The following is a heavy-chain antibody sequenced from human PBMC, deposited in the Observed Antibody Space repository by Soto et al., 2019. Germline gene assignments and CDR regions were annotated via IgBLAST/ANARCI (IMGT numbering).Heavy chain of an antibody. V-gene: IGHV5-10-1*01. J-gene: IGHJ3*02. CDR2: IDPSDSYT. CDR3: ARHKGRYFTNGVRHPAHAFDI. CDR1: GYSFTSYW. D-gene: IGHD2-8*01. Sequence: GESLKISCKGSGYSFTSYWISWVRQMPGKGLEWMGRIDPSDSYTNYSPSFQGHVTISADKSISTAYLQWSSLKASDTAMYYCARHKGRYFTNGVRHPAHAFDIWAQGTIDTVSS.